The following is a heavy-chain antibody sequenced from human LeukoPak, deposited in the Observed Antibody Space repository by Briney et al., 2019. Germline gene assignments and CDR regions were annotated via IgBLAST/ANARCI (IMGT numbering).Heavy chain of an antibody. CDR1: GYSISSGYY. CDR3: ARDGYNSYYYYMDV. J-gene: IGHJ6*03. V-gene: IGHV4-38-2*02. Sequence: PSETLSLTCTVSGYSISSGYYWGWIRQPPGKGLEWIGSIYHSGSTYYNPSLKSRVTISVDTSKNQFSLKLSSVTAADTAVYYCARDGYNSYYYYMDVWGKGTTVTVSS. CDR2: IYHSGST. D-gene: IGHD5-24*01.